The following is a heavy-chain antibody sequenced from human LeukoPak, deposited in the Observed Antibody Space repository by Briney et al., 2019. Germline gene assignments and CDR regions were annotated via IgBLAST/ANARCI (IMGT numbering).Heavy chain of an antibody. D-gene: IGHD3-22*01. CDR2: IRHDGSYQ. Sequence: QAGGSLRLSCAAFGFTFSSYGKHWVRQTPGKGLEWVAFIRHDGSYQQYADSVKGRFTVSRDNSKDMVYLQMNSLRTEDTAVYYCAKNRDSSDYPRDFDFWGQGTLVTVSS. CDR1: GFTFSSYG. J-gene: IGHJ4*02. V-gene: IGHV3-30*02. CDR3: AKNRDSSDYPRDFDF.